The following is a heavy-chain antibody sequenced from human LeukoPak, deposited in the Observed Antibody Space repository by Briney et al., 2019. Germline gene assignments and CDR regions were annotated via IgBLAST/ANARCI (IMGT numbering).Heavy chain of an antibody. Sequence: SQTLSLTCIVAGGSISSGSYYWSWIRQPAGKGLEWIGHIYTSGSTNYYPSLNSRVTISIDTAKNQFSLKVRLVTAADTAVYYCARHAAAANFDYWGQGTLVTVSS. J-gene: IGHJ4*02. D-gene: IGHD6-25*01. CDR3: ARHAAAANFDY. V-gene: IGHV4-61*09. CDR1: GGSISSGSYY. CDR2: IYTSGST.